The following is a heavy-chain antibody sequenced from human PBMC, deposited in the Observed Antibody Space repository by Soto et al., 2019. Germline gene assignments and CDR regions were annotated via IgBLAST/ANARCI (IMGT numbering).Heavy chain of an antibody. Sequence: SETLSLTCAIFDGSVSNSNCWPWVRQPPGKGLDWIGEIFHSGSTNYNSSLMGRVTISVDKANNQFSLKLSSVTAADTAVYYCAHRPIVGAAIWGQGALVTVSS. CDR3: AHRPIVGAAI. J-gene: IGHJ4*02. D-gene: IGHD1-26*01. CDR2: IFHSGST. CDR1: DGSVSNSNC. V-gene: IGHV4-4*02.